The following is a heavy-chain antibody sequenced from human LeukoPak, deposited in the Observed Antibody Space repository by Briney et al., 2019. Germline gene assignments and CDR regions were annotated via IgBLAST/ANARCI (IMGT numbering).Heavy chain of an antibody. CDR3: ARAPQRGGKSNWFDP. D-gene: IGHD4-23*01. CDR2: IYYSGST. V-gene: IGHV4-59*01. CDR1: GGSISSYY. J-gene: IGHJ5*02. Sequence: SETLSLTCTVSGGSISSYYWSWIRQPPGKGLEWIGYIYYSGSTNYNPSLKSRVTISVDTSKNQFSLKLSSVTAADTAVYYCARAPQRGGKSNWFDPWGQGTLVTVSS.